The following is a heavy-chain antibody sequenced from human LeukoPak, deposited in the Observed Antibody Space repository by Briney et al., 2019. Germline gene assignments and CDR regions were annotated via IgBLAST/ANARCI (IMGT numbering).Heavy chain of an antibody. D-gene: IGHD3-22*01. CDR1: GFTFSSYS. CDR2: ISSSSSYI. J-gene: IGHJ4*02. Sequence: GGSLRLSCAASGFTFSSYSMNWVRQAPGKGLEWVSSISSSSSYIYYADSVKGRFTISRDNAKNSLYPQMNSLRAEDTAVYYCASDNYYDSSGYLEPWGQGTLVTVSS. CDR3: ASDNYYDSSGYLEP. V-gene: IGHV3-21*01.